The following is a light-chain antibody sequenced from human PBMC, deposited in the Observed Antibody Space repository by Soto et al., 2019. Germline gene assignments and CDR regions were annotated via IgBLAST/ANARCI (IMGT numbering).Light chain of an antibody. CDR2: GAS. Sequence: IVLTQSPGTLSLSPGERATLSCRASQSVSSSYLAWYQQKPGQAPRLLIYGASSRPTGIPDRFSGSGSGTDFTLTISRLEPEDFAVYYCQQYSSSPPYTFGQGTKLEIK. V-gene: IGKV3-20*01. J-gene: IGKJ2*01. CDR1: QSVSSSY. CDR3: QQYSSSPPYT.